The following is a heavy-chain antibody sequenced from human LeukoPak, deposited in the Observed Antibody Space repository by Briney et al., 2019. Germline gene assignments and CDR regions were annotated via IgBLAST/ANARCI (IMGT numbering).Heavy chain of an antibody. CDR2: INHSEGA. Sequence: SETLSLTCAVYGGSFSGYYWSWIRQPPGKGLEWIGEINHSEGANYNPSLRSRVTISADTSKNQFSLKLTSVTAADTAVYYCARDPGFCSGANCPYYSYYMVVWGKGTTVTVSS. CDR1: GGSFSGYY. D-gene: IGHD2-15*01. J-gene: IGHJ6*03. V-gene: IGHV4-34*01. CDR3: ARDPGFCSGANCPYYSYYMVV.